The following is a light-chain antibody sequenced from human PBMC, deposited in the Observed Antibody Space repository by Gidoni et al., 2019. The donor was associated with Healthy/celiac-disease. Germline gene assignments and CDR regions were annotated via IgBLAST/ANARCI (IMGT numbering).Light chain of an antibody. CDR2: GAS. Sequence: VLTQSPGTLSLSPGERATLSCRASQSVSSSYLAWYQQKPGQAPRLLIYGASSRATGIPDRFSGSGSGTDFTLTISRLEPEDFAVYYCQQYGSSAWTFGQGTKVEIK. CDR1: QSVSSSY. V-gene: IGKV3-20*01. J-gene: IGKJ1*01. CDR3: QQYGSSAWT.